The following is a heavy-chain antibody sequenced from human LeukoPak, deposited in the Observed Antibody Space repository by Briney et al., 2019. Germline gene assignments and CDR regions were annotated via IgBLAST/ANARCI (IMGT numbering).Heavy chain of an antibody. CDR1: GSTVSSNY. Sequence: GGSLRLSCAASGSTVSSNYMSWVRQAPGKGLEWVSVIYSGGSTYYADSVKGRFTISRDNSKNTLYLQMNSLRAEDTAVYYCARGVRPKGYYDYWGQGTLVTVSS. CDR2: IYSGGST. V-gene: IGHV3-53*01. D-gene: IGHD3-3*01. CDR3: ARGVRPKGYYDY. J-gene: IGHJ4*02.